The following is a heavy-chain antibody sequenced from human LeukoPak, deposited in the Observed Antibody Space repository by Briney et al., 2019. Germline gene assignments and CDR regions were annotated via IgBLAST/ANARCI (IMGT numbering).Heavy chain of an antibody. V-gene: IGHV4-34*01. D-gene: IGHD2-2*01. CDR3: ASDSTRGHYYYYMDV. J-gene: IGHJ6*03. CDR1: GGSFSGYY. Sequence: PSETLSLTCAVYGGSFSGYYWSWIRQPPGKGLEWIGEIDHSGSTNYNPSLKSRVTMSIDTSKNQFSLKLNSVTAADTAVYYCASDSTRGHYYYYMDVWGKGTTVTVSS. CDR2: IDHSGST.